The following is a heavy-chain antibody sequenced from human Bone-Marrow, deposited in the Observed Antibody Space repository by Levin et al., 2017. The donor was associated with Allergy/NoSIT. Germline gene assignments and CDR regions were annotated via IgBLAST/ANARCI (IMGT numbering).Heavy chain of an antibody. Sequence: PGGSLRLSCAASGFTFSDYVMTWVRQAPGKGLEWVSVISDGDGSTYYPDSVKGRFTISRDNSKNTLYLQMNSLRAEDTAAYYCARCLLGSHYCYFDSWGQGTLVTVSS. V-gene: IGHV3-23*01. J-gene: IGHJ4*02. D-gene: IGHD2-21*01. CDR3: ARCLLGSHYCYFDS. CDR2: ISDGDGST. CDR1: GFTFSDYV.